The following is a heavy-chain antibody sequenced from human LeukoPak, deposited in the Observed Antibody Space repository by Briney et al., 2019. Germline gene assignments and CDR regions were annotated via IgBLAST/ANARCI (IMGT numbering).Heavy chain of an antibody. J-gene: IGHJ4*02. CDR3: AKRTSGSSWYSSDY. CDR2: IGSDGTT. D-gene: IGHD6-13*01. CDR1: GFSFSDYA. Sequence: GGSLRLSCAASGFSFSDYAMSWVRQAPGKGLEWVSGIGSDGTTHHAESVKGRFAISRDNSKNTLYLQMNSLRAEDTAVYYCAKRTSGSSWYSSDYWGQGTLVTVSS. V-gene: IGHV3-23*01.